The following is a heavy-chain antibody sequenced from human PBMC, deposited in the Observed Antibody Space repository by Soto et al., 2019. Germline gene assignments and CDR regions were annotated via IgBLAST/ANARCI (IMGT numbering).Heavy chain of an antibody. V-gene: IGHV3-64D*06. CDR3: VKTRVAGGNDLPYYYDMDV. D-gene: IGHD5-12*01. J-gene: IGHJ6*02. CDR2: ISSNGGST. Sequence: QPGGSLRLSCSASGFTFNSYAMNWVRQAPGKGLEYVSTISSNGGSTYYADSVKGRFTISRDNSKNTLYLQLSSLRTEDTAVYYCVKTRVAGGNDLPYYYDMDVWGQGTTVTVSS. CDR1: GFTFNSYA.